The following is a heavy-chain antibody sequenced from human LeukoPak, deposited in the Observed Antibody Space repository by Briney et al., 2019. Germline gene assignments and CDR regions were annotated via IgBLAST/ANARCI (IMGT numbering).Heavy chain of an antibody. D-gene: IGHD3-10*01. CDR2: IKQDGSEK. V-gene: IGHV3-7*01. CDR1: GFTFSSYW. CDR3: ARGLRITMVRGVIK. Sequence: GGSLRLSCAASGFTFSSYWMSWVRQAPGKGLKWGANIKQDGSEKYYVDSVKGRFTISRDNAKNSLYLQMNSLRAEDTAVYYCARGLRITMVRGVIKWGQGTLVTVSS. J-gene: IGHJ4*02.